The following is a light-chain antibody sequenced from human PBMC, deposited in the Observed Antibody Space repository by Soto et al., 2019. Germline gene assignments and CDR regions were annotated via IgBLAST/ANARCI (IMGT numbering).Light chain of an antibody. J-gene: IGKJ1*01. V-gene: IGKV1-5*03. CDR3: HQYTVSWA. CDR1: QRVNDW. CDR2: KGS. Sequence: DIQMTQSPSTLSASVGDRVTITCRASQRVNDWMAWYQQKPGKAPKLLIYKGSILENGVLSRFSGGGAGTEFTLTISSLQPDDFATYYCHQYTVSWAFGPGTKL.